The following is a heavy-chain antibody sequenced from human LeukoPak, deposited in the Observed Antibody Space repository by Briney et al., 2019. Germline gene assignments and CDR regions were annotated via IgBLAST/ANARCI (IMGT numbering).Heavy chain of an antibody. CDR1: GFTFSSYS. Sequence: NTGGSLRLSCAASGFTFSSYSMNWVRQAPGKGLEWVSSISSSSSYIYYADSVKGRFTISRDNAKNSLYLQMNSLRAEDTAVYYCARELVDSSGWRSYYFDYWGQGTLVTVSS. D-gene: IGHD6-19*01. J-gene: IGHJ4*02. V-gene: IGHV3-21*01. CDR2: ISSSSSYI. CDR3: ARELVDSSGWRSYYFDY.